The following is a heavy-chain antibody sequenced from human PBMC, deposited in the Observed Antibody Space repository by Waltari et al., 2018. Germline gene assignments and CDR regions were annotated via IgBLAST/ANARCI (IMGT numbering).Heavy chain of an antibody. CDR3: ARDGYIGDLQEGDGFDV. V-gene: IGHV4-4*08. Sequence: QVQLQESGPGLVKPSETLSLTCTVSGDSMTSYSWNWIRQPPGKGLEWVGHVYFTGYTHYNPSLRNRVIVSLDRSKTRFSLELRSVTAADTAVYYCARDGYIGDLQEGDGFDVWGQGTMVTVSS. CDR1: GDSMTSYS. J-gene: IGHJ3*01. CDR2: VYFTGYT. D-gene: IGHD5-12*01.